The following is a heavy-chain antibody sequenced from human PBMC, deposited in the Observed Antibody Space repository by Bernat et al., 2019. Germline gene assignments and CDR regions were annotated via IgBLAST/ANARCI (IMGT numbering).Heavy chain of an antibody. D-gene: IGHD6-13*01. V-gene: IGHV3-30*03. CDR2: TSYDGSNK. CDR3: ARDLGQQLVRDAFDI. CDR1: GFTFSSYG. Sequence: QVQLVESGGGVVQPGRSLRLSCAASGFTFSSYGMHWVRQAPGKGLEWVAVTSYDGSNKYYADSVKGRFTISRDNSKNTLYLQMNSLRAEDTTVYYCARDLGQQLVRDAFDIWGQGTMVTVSS. J-gene: IGHJ3*02.